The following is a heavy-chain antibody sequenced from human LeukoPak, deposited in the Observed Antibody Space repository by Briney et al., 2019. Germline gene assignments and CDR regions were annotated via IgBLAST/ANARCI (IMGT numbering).Heavy chain of an antibody. J-gene: IGHJ4*02. D-gene: IGHD1-26*01. CDR3: AREIISGSYYDY. Sequence: KPGGSLRLSCAASGFTFRNYGTHWVRQAPGQGLEWMGIINPSGGSTSYAQKFQGRVTMTRDTSTSTVYMELSSLRSEDTAVYYCAREIISGSYYDYWGQGTLVTVSS. V-gene: IGHV1-46*01. CDR1: GFTFRNYG. CDR2: INPSGGST.